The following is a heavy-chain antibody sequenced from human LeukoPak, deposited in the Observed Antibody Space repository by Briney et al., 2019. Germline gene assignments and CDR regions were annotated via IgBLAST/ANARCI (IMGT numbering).Heavy chain of an antibody. CDR2: IYYSGST. D-gene: IGHD3-22*01. Sequence: SETLSLTCTVSGGSISSGGYYWSWIRQHPGKGLEWIGYIYYSGSTYYNPSLKSRVTISVDTSKNQFSLKLSSVTAADTAVYYCARFPPDSSGYFPPWGQGTLVTVSS. J-gene: IGHJ5*02. CDR3: ARFPPDSSGYFPP. CDR1: GGSISSGGYY. V-gene: IGHV4-31*03.